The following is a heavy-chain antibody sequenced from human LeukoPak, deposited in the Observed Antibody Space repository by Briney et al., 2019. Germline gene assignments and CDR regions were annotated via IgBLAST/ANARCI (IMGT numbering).Heavy chain of an antibody. V-gene: IGHV3-20*04. Sequence: GGCLRLSCAASGFTFDDYGMSWVRQAPGKGLEWVSGINWNGGSTGYADSVKGRFTISRDNAKNSLYLQMNSLRAEDTALYYCARVGGQQQLVAYYFDYWGQGTLVTVSS. D-gene: IGHD6-13*01. CDR3: ARVGGQQQLVAYYFDY. CDR2: INWNGGST. CDR1: GFTFDDYG. J-gene: IGHJ4*02.